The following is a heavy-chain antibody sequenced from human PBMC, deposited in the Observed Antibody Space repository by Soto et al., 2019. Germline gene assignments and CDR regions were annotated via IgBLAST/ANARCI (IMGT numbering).Heavy chain of an antibody. CDR3: AILVGATLFDY. V-gene: IGHV3-30*03. CDR2: ISYDGSNK. J-gene: IGHJ4*02. Sequence: QVQLVESGGGVVQPGRSLRLSCAASGFTFSSYGMHWVRQAPGKGLEWVAVISYDGSNKYYADFVKGRFTISRDNSKNTLYLQMNSLRAEDTAVYYCAILVGATLFDYWGQGTLVTVSS. D-gene: IGHD1-26*01. CDR1: GFTFSSYG.